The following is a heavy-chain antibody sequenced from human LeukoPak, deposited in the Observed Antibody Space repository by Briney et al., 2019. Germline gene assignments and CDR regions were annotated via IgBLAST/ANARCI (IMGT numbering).Heavy chain of an antibody. J-gene: IGHJ6*03. V-gene: IGHV3-30*02. Sequence: QTGGSLRLSCVASGFTFTTCAMHWVRQAPGKGLEWVAFIQYDGNTKYYVDSVKGRFTISRDTSKNTLFLQMSSLRAEDTAVYYCAKRGGTYSYYYYMDVWGKGTTVTVSS. CDR1: GFTFTTCA. CDR3: AKRGGTYSYYYYMDV. CDR2: IQYDGNTK. D-gene: IGHD1-26*01.